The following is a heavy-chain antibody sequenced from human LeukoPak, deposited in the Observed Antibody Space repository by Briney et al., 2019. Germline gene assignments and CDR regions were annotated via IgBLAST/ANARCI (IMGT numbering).Heavy chain of an antibody. V-gene: IGHV1-69*13. CDR2: IIPIFGTA. CDR3: AREDIVVVPAATVTRLDP. J-gene: IGHJ5*02. CDR1: GGTFTSYA. D-gene: IGHD2-2*01. Sequence: GASVTVSCKASGGTFTSYAISWVRQAPGQGLEWMGGIIPIFGTANYAQKFQGRVTITADESTSTAYMELSSLRSEDTAVYYCAREDIVVVPAATVTRLDPWGQGTLVTVSS.